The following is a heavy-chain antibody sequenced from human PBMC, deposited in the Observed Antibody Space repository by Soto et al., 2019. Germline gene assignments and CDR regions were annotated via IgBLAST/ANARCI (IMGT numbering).Heavy chain of an antibody. CDR2: ISYDGSNK. V-gene: IGHV3-30*03. CDR1: GFTFSSYG. CDR3: AMKGRPLLPIGVDP. J-gene: IGHJ5*02. D-gene: IGHD3-10*01. Sequence: PGGSLRLSCAASGFTFSSYGMHWVRQAPGKGLEWVAVISYDGSNKYYADSVKGRFTISRDNAKNSLYLQMNSLRAEDTAVYYCAMKGRPLLPIGVDPSGQGTLVIVSS.